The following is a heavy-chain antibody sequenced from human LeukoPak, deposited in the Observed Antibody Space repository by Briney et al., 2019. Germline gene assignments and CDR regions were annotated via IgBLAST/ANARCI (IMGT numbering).Heavy chain of an antibody. CDR2: IRSKANSYAT. V-gene: IGHV3-73*01. D-gene: IGHD6-6*01. CDR3: ASGIAARFGFDP. J-gene: IGHJ5*02. Sequence: GGSLRLSCAASGFTFSGSAMHWVRQASGKGLEWVGRIRSKANSYATAYAASVKGRFTISRDDSKNTAYLQMNSLRAEDTAVYYCASGIAARFGFDPWGQGTLVTVSS. CDR1: GFTFSGSA.